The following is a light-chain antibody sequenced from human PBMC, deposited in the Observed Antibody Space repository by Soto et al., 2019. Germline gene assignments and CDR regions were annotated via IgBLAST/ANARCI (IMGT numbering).Light chain of an antibody. CDR2: GAS. Sequence: EIVMTQSPATLSVSPGERATLSCRASQSVSSNLAWYQQKPGQAPRLLIDGASTRATGIPARFSGSGSGTEFKLTISSLQSEDFAVYDCQQYNNWPPGTFGQGTKVEIE. CDR1: QSVSSN. J-gene: IGKJ1*01. V-gene: IGKV3-15*01. CDR3: QQYNNWPPGT.